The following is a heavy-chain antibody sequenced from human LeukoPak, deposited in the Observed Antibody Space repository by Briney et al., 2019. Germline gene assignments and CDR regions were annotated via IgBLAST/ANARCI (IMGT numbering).Heavy chain of an antibody. CDR3: VNQISGWVY. D-gene: IGHD6-19*01. Sequence: PGGSLRLSCAASGFTFSSYWLHWVRQAPGKGLVWVSRIKSDGSSTTYADSVKGRFTISRDNSKNTLYLQMSSLRTEDTAVYYCVNQISGWVYWGQGTLVTVSS. V-gene: IGHV3-74*01. CDR2: IKSDGSST. CDR1: GFTFSSYW. J-gene: IGHJ4*02.